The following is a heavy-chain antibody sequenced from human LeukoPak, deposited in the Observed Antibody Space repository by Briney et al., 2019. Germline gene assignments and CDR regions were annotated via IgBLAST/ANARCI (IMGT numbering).Heavy chain of an antibody. V-gene: IGHV4-59*08. CDR3: VRRDNTGWNYFDY. Sequence: PSETLSLTCTVSGGSISSHYWSWIRQPPGKGLEWIGDIYYKGNTNYSPSLKSQVTISVDTSKNHLSLKLTSVLAADTAIYYCVRRDNTGWNYFDYWGQGILVTVSS. CDR1: GGSISSHY. D-gene: IGHD6-19*01. J-gene: IGHJ4*02. CDR2: IYYKGNT.